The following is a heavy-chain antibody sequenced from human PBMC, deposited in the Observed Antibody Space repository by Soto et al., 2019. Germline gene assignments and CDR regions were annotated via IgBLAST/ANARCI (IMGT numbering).Heavy chain of an antibody. CDR3: AKDRQPDGFWPFDH. J-gene: IGHJ4*02. D-gene: IGHD3-3*01. V-gene: IGHV3-23*04. Sequence: EVQLVESGGGLVQPGGSLRLSCVASGFTFSTYAMSWVRQAPGKGLEWVSGLYGNGDGISYSDSVRGRFTISRDNSKNILYLQMNSLRSDDTATYFCAKDRQPDGFWPFDHWGRGTLIIVSS. CDR2: LYGNGDGI. CDR1: GFTFSTYA.